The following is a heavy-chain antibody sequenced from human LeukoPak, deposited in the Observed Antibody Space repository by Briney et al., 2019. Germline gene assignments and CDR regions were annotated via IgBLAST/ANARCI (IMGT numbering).Heavy chain of an antibody. D-gene: IGHD1-26*01. CDR2: INPSGGST. CDR1: GYTFTSYY. CDR3: ASLFSGSFLFDY. J-gene: IGHJ4*02. V-gene: IGHV1-46*01. Sequence: ASVKVSCKASGYTFTSYYMHWVRQAPGQGLEWMGIINPSGGSTSYAQKFQGRVTITADESTSTAYMELSSLRSEDTAVYYCASLFSGSFLFDYWGQGTLVTVSS.